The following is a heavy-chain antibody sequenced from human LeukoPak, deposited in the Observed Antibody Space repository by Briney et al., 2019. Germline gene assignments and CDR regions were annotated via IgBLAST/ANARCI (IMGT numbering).Heavy chain of an antibody. CDR3: ASHSGGYAY. Sequence: PSQTLSLTCAVSGGSISSGAYSWSWIRQPPGKGLGWIGYIYYSDTSYYNPSLKSRVTISVDTSKNQFSLKVSSVTAADTAVYYCASHSGGYAYWGQGTLVTVSS. CDR1: GGSISSGAYS. D-gene: IGHD5-12*01. V-gene: IGHV4-30-4*07. J-gene: IGHJ4*02. CDR2: IYYSDTS.